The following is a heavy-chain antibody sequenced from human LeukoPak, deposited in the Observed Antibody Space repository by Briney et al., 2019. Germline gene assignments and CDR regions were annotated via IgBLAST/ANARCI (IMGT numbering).Heavy chain of an antibody. J-gene: IGHJ6*02. Sequence: SVNVSRKVSGYTLTDLSKHWVRKAPGQGLEWLGGFDPEDCETNYAQQFQGRVTMNEGTSTDAAYMDLSSLRSEDTAVYYCSRGSMVRGVVVHYGMDVWGQGTTVTVSS. D-gene: IGHD3-10*01. CDR1: GYTLTDLS. CDR3: SRGSMVRGVVVHYGMDV. V-gene: IGHV1-24*01. CDR2: FDPEDCET.